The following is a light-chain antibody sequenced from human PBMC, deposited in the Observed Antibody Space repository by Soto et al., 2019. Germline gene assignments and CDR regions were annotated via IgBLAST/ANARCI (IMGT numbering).Light chain of an antibody. CDR1: SSDVGGYNA. Sequence: QSAVTQPASVSGSPGQSITNSCTGTSSDVGGYNAVSWYQQHPGKAPKLMIYDVSNRPSGASDRFSGSKSGNTASLTISGLQAEDEADYYCGSYASGGAYVFGTGTKVTVL. J-gene: IGLJ1*01. CDR3: GSYASGGAYV. V-gene: IGLV2-14*01. CDR2: DVS.